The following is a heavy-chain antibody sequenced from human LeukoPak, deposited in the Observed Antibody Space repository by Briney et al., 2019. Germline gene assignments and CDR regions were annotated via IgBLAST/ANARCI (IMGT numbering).Heavy chain of an antibody. CDR1: GSTFGNYY. J-gene: IGHJ4*02. D-gene: IGHD6-13*01. CDR2: IEHDGNWK. CDR3: AREGHSSSSLGDY. Sequence: PGGSLRLSCAASGSTFGNYYMSWVRQAPGKGLEWVANIEHDGNWKFYADTVKGRFTVSRDNAEQSVYLHMSSFRAEDTAIYYCAREGHSSSSLGDYWGQGILVTVSS. V-gene: IGHV3-7*03.